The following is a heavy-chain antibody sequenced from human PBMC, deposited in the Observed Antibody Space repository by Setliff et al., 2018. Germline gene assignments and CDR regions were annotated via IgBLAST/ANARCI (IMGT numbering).Heavy chain of an antibody. J-gene: IGHJ5*02. D-gene: IGHD4-17*01. CDR1: GYTFTGYF. V-gene: IGHV1-2*02. CDR2: INPNSGGT. Sequence: ASVKVSCKASGYTFTGYFIHWVRQAPGQGLEWMGWINPNSGGTNYAQKFQGRVTMTRDTSISTAYMELSRLRSDDTAVYSCARSRLYGGWFDPWGQGTLVTVTS. CDR3: ARSRLYGGWFDP.